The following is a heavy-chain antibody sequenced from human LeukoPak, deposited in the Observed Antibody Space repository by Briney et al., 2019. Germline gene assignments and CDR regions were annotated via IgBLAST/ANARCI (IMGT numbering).Heavy chain of an antibody. CDR1: GFTFSSCW. J-gene: IGHJ6*02. Sequence: GGSLRLSCAASGFTFSSCWMHWVRQAPGKGLVWVSRINSDGSSTNYADSVKGRFTISRDNAKNTLYLQMNSLRAEDTAVYYCGRGFYYGMDVWGQGTTVTVSS. CDR3: GRGFYYGMDV. V-gene: IGHV3-74*01. CDR2: INSDGSST.